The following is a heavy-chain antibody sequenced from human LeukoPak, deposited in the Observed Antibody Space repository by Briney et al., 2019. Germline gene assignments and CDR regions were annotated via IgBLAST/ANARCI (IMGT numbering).Heavy chain of an antibody. CDR1: GYTFTSYY. CDR2: INPSGGST. CDR3: ARDQSQESSIVVVPAAIYY. Sequence: VASVKVSCKASGYTFTSYYMHWVRQAPGQGLEWMGIINPSGGSTSYAQKFQGRVTMTRDTSTSTVYMELSSLRSEDTAVYYCARDQSQESSIVVVPAAIYYWGQGTLVTVSS. V-gene: IGHV1-46*01. J-gene: IGHJ4*02. D-gene: IGHD2-2*02.